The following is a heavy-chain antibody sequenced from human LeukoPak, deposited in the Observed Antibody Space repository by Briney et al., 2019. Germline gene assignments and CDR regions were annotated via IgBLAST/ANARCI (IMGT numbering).Heavy chain of an antibody. D-gene: IGHD6-13*01. CDR3: AKDTRASSSWYWGSDY. CDR2: IRFDGSDK. CDR1: GFTFRSYG. V-gene: IGHV3-30*02. Sequence: PGGSLRLSCGVSGFTFRSYGMHWVRQAPDKGLEWVAFIRFDGSDKYYADSVKGRFTVSRDNSKNTLYLQMNSLRAEDTAVYYCAKDTRASSSWYWGSDYWGQGTLVTVSS. J-gene: IGHJ4*02.